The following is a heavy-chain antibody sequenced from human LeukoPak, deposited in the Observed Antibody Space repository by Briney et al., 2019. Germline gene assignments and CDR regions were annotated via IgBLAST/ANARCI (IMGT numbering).Heavy chain of an antibody. CDR3: VQQVGYCSSGNCYFTY. Sequence: GGSLRLSCAASGFSFKSYAMSWVRQAPGKGLEWVSAINNDGDSTYSADSVKGRFTVSRDNSKNTLYLQMNSLRAEDAAVYYCVQQVGYCSSGNCYFTYWGQGTLVTVSS. J-gene: IGHJ1*01. CDR2: INNDGDST. V-gene: IGHV3-23*01. D-gene: IGHD2-15*01. CDR1: GFSFKSYA.